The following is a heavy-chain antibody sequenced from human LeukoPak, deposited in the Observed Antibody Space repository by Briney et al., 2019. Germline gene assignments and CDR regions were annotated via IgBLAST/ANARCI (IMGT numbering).Heavy chain of an antibody. J-gene: IGHJ4*02. D-gene: IGHD3-22*01. V-gene: IGHV4-61*02. Sequence: SQTLSLTCTVSGGSISSGSYYWSWIRQPAGTGLEWIGRIYTSGSTNYNPSLKSRVTISVDTSKNQFSLKLSSVTAADTAVYYCARGESYDSSGYTVDYWGQGTLVTVSS. CDR3: ARGESYDSSGYTVDY. CDR2: IYTSGST. CDR1: GGSISSGSYY.